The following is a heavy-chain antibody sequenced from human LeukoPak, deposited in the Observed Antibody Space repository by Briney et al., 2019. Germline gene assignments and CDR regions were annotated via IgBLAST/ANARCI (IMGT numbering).Heavy chain of an antibody. CDR3: ARENDCSGGSCYSGFDP. CDR2: ISSSSSYI. V-gene: IGHV3-21*01. Sequence: MSGGSLRLSCAASGFTFSTYTLNWVRQAPGKGLEWVSSISSSSSYIYYADSVKGRFTISRDNAKNSLSLQMNSLRAEDTAVYYCARENDCSGGSCYSGFDPWGQGTLVTVSS. D-gene: IGHD2-15*01. CDR1: GFTFSTYT. J-gene: IGHJ5*02.